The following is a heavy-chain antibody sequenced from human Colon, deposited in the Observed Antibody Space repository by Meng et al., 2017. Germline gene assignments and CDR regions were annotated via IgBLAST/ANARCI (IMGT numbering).Heavy chain of an antibody. CDR3: AKKTAGSGYQPFDS. CDR1: GFTWSNCA. J-gene: IGHJ4*02. CDR2: ITSDGSFT. D-gene: IGHD3-22*01. V-gene: IGHV3-23*01. Sequence: GESLKISCAASGFTWSNCAMSWVRQAPGQGLEWVSTITSDGSFTNYAGFVKGRFTISRDISKNSLYLQMHSLRAEDTAVYYCAKKTAGSGYQPFDSWGQGTLVTVSS.